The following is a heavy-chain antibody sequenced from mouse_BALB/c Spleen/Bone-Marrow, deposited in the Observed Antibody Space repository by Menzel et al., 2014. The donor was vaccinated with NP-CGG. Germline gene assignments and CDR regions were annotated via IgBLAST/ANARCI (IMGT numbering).Heavy chain of an antibody. Sequence: EVQRVESGTVLARPGASARMSCKASGYTFSSFWMHWIRQRPGQGLEWIGAIYPGNSDTRYNQKFKGKARLTAVTSSSTAYMELSSLTDEDSAVYYCTREGNYFDSWGQGTTLTVSS. V-gene: IGHV1-5*01. CDR3: TREGNYFDS. CDR2: IYPGNSDT. CDR1: GYTFSSFW. J-gene: IGHJ2*01.